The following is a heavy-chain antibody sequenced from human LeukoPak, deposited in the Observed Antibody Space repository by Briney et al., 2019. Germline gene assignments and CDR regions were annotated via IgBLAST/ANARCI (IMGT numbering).Heavy chain of an antibody. CDR3: ARHPYSGSYHFDY. CDR2: INPNSGGT. Sequence: ASVKVSCKASGYIFTGYYMHWVRQAPGQGRDWMGWINPNSGGTNSAQKFQGRVTMNRDTSISTAYMELSRLTYDDTAVYYCARHPYSGSYHFDYWGQGTLVTVSS. CDR1: GYIFTGYY. D-gene: IGHD1-26*01. V-gene: IGHV1-2*02. J-gene: IGHJ4*02.